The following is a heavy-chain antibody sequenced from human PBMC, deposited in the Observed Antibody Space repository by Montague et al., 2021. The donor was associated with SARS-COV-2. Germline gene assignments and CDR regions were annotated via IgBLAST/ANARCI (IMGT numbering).Heavy chain of an antibody. Sequence: SETLSLTCAVYGGSFSVYYWSWLRQSPRSGLKWIAEISQSGTAHYNPSLESRVSISIDTSRNQFTLKLSSVTAADTAMYYCAREREVERAARTLVAFDMWGQGTMVTVSS. CDR2: ISQSGTA. V-gene: IGHV4-34*01. D-gene: IGHD1-1*01. CDR1: GGSFSVYY. CDR3: AREREVERAARTLVAFDM. J-gene: IGHJ3*02.